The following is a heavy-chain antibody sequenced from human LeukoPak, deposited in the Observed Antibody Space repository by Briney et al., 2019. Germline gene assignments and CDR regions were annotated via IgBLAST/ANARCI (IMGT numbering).Heavy chain of an antibody. CDR3: AKHQLVGDWYFDL. CDR1: GXTFSRYW. J-gene: IGHJ2*01. V-gene: IGHV3-7*02. Sequence: GGSLRLSCAASGXTFSRYWMSWVRQAPGKGLEWVANIKQDGAEKYYVDSVKGRFTISRDNAKKSLYLQMNSLRAEDTAVYYCAKHQLVGDWYFDLWGRGTLVTVSS. CDR2: IKQDGAEK. D-gene: IGHD6-13*01.